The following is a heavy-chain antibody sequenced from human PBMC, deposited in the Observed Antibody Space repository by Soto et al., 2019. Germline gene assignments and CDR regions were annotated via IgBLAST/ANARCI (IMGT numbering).Heavy chain of an antibody. CDR1: GDSVSNDNYY. D-gene: IGHD3-16*01. Sequence: SETLSLTCAVSGDSVSNDNYYWSWIRQPPGKGLEWIGYIYYSGTTNYNSYLKSRLSLSVDMSKNQFSLKLASVTAADTAVYFCARSQRGRTAFTFDYWGQGAMVTVSS. CDR2: IYYSGTT. J-gene: IGHJ4*02. CDR3: ARSQRGRTAFTFDY. V-gene: IGHV4-61*01.